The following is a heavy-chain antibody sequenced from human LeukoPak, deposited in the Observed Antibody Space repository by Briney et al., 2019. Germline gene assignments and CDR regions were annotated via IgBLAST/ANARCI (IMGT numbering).Heavy chain of an antibody. D-gene: IGHD2-8*01. CDR3: ARVPIEWSNLYFDY. Sequence: GDSVKVSCKASGYTLSDYYVHWVRQAPGQGLEWMGMINPNTGATKTAQKFQGRVTMTGDTSINTASMELTSLTSGDAAVYCCARVPIEWSNLYFDYWGQGTHVTVSS. CDR1: GYTLSDYY. J-gene: IGHJ4*02. CDR2: INPNTGAT. V-gene: IGHV1-2*02.